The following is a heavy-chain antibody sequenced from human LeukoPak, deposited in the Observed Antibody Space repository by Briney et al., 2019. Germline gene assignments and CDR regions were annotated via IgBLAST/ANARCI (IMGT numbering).Heavy chain of an antibody. CDR2: IYYSGST. V-gene: IGHV4-59*01. J-gene: IGHJ5*02. D-gene: IGHD3-10*01. Sequence: SETLSLTCTVSGGSISSYYWSWIRQPPGKGLEWIGYIYYSGSTNYNPSLKSRVTISVDTSKNQFSLKLSSVTAADTAVYYCARFGGPYYYGSGSHPSWFDPWGQGTLVTVSS. CDR1: GGSISSYY. CDR3: ARFGGPYYYGSGSHPSWFDP.